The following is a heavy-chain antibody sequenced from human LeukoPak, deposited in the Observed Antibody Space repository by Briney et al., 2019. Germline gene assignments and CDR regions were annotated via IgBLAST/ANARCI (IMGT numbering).Heavy chain of an antibody. CDR2: MNPNSANT. D-gene: IGHD2-2*01. V-gene: IGHV1-8*03. Sequence: ASVKVSCKASKYTFTDYYMHWLRQAAGQGLEWMGWMNPNSANTGFAQKFQGRAAITRDTSTATAYLELSSLTSEDTAVYYCARAIRYQLLSDYWGQGTLVTVSS. CDR1: KYTFTDYY. J-gene: IGHJ4*02. CDR3: ARAIRYQLLSDY.